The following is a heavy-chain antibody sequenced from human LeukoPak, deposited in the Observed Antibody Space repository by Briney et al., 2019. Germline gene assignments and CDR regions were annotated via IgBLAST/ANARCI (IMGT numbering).Heavy chain of an antibody. CDR3: ARDLSAAGVGAIND. Sequence: SETLSLTCTVSGGSISSGDYYWSRIRQPPGKGLEWIGYIYYSGSTYYNPSLKSRVTISVDTSKNQFSLKLSSVTAADTAVYYCARDLSAAGVGAINDWGQGTLVTVSS. D-gene: IGHD1-26*01. CDR1: GGSISSGDYY. J-gene: IGHJ4*02. V-gene: IGHV4-30-4*02. CDR2: IYYSGST.